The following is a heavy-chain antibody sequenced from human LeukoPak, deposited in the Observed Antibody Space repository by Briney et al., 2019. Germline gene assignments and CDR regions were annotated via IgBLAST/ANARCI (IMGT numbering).Heavy chain of an antibody. Sequence: SETLSLTCAVYGGSFSGYYWSWIRQPPGKGLEWIGEINHSGSTNYNPSLKSRVTIPVDTSKNQFSLKLSSVTAADTAVYYCARGPQYYDILTGSRIYYYYYYMDVWGKGTTVTVSS. CDR2: INHSGST. D-gene: IGHD3-9*01. J-gene: IGHJ6*03. CDR3: ARGPQYYDILTGSRIYYYYYYMDV. V-gene: IGHV4-34*01. CDR1: GGSFSGYY.